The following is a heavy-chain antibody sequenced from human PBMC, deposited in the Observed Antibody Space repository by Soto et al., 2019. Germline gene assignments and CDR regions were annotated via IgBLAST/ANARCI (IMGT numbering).Heavy chain of an antibody. CDR3: AKGSLITGRPENYFDY. D-gene: IGHD1-20*01. CDR1: GFTFSSYA. J-gene: IGHJ4*02. Sequence: PGGSLRLSCAASGFTFSSYAMSWVRQAPGKGLEWVSAISGSGGSTYYADSVKGRFTTSRDNSKNTLYLQMNSLRAEDTAVYYCAKGSLITGRPENYFDYWGQGTLVTVSS. V-gene: IGHV3-23*01. CDR2: ISGSGGST.